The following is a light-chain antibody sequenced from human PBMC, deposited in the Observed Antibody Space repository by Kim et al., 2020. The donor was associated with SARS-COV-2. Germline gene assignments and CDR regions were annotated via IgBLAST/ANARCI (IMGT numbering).Light chain of an antibody. V-gene: IGKV3-15*01. CDR2: VAS. Sequence: EIVMTQSPATLSVSPGERATLSCRASQSVNYNLAWYQQKPGQAPRLLIYVASTRATGIPARFSGSGSGTEFTLTITSLQSEDFAVYYCQQYNNWPPNTFGQGTKLEI. J-gene: IGKJ2*01. CDR3: QQYNNWPPNT. CDR1: QSVNYN.